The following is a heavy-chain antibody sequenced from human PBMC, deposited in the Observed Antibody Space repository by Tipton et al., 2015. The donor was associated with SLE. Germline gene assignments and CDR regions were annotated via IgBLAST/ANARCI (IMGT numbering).Heavy chain of an antibody. V-gene: IGHV4-59*12. CDR3: AREGAAGYYYMDV. CDR2: MYFSGSA. Sequence: LRLSCTVSGGSISTYFWNWVRQPPGKGLEWIGYMYFSGSAGYNPSLKSRVTISVDTSKNQFSLKLSSVTAADTAVYYCAREGAAGYYYMDVWGKGTTVTVSS. J-gene: IGHJ6*03. CDR1: GGSISTYF. D-gene: IGHD3-16*01.